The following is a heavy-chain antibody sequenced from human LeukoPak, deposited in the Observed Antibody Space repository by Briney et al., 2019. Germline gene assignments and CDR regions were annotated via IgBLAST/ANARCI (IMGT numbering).Heavy chain of an antibody. D-gene: IGHD3-3*01. Sequence: GGSLRLSCVASGFTFSTYAVSWVRQAPGKGLEWVSAISGSGGSTYYADSVKGRFTISRDNSKNTLYLQMNSLRAEDTAVYYCAKDRRIRFLEWLLYPLDYWGQGTLVTVSS. J-gene: IGHJ4*02. CDR3: AKDRRIRFLEWLLYPLDY. CDR1: GFTFSTYA. CDR2: ISGSGGST. V-gene: IGHV3-23*01.